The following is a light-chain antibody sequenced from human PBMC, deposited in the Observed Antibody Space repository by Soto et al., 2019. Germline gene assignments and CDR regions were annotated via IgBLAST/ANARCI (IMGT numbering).Light chain of an antibody. CDR1: QSVSSSY. CDR3: QQYGSSPLT. CDR2: GAS. Sequence: EIVLTQSPGTLSLSPGERATLSCRASQSVSSSYLAWYQQKPGQAPRLLIYGASSRATGIPHRFSGSGSGTDFTLTIPTLEPKDFPVYYCQQYGSSPLTFGAGTKVQIK. J-gene: IGKJ4*02. V-gene: IGKV3-20*01.